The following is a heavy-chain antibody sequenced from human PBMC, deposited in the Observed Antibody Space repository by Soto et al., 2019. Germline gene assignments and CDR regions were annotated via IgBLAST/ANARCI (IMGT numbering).Heavy chain of an antibody. CDR3: ARVRGALAAVGNWFDP. J-gene: IGHJ5*02. Sequence: SETLSLTCAVYGGSFSGYYWSWIRQPPGKGLEWIGEINHSGSTYYNPSLKSRVTISVDTSKNQFSLKLSSVTAADTAVYYCARVRGALAAVGNWFDPWGQGTLVTVSS. CDR1: GGSFSGYY. D-gene: IGHD6-13*01. CDR2: INHSGST. V-gene: IGHV4-34*01.